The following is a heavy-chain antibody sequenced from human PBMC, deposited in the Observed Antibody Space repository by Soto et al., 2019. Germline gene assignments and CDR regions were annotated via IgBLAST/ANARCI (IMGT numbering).Heavy chain of an antibody. CDR2: ISGSGGSP. CDR3: VGGYSGYDFGG. CDR1: GFTFSTYT. D-gene: IGHD5-12*01. Sequence: GGSLRLSCAASGFTFSTYTMSWVRQAPGKGLEWVSAISGSGGSPSYADSVQGRFTISRDNPKNTLYLQMNSLRAEDTAVYYGVGGYSGYDFGGWGQRTTVTVSS. J-gene: IGHJ6*02. V-gene: IGHV3-23*01.